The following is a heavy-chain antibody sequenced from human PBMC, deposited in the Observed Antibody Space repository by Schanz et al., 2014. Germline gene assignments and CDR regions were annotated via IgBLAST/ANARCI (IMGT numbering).Heavy chain of an antibody. CDR2: IKQDESER. V-gene: IGHV3-7*01. D-gene: IGHD4-17*01. CDR3: AKDMHKDYGGKPQAFDI. CDR1: GFTFSTYW. J-gene: IGHJ3*02. Sequence: EVQLVESGGGLVQPGGSLRLSCAASGFTFSTYWMSWVRQAPGKGLEWVANIKQDESERSYVDSVKGRFTISRDNAKKSVSLQMHSLRGEDTAVYYCAKDMHKDYGGKPQAFDIWGQGTMVTVSS.